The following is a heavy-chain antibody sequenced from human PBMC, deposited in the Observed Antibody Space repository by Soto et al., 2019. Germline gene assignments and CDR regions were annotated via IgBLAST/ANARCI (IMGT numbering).Heavy chain of an antibody. V-gene: IGHV4-4*02. J-gene: IGHJ4*02. CDR2: VYYDGST. CDR3: AAIAVAATSPDY. D-gene: IGHD6-19*01. CDR1: GDSISSSNW. Sequence: QVQLRESGPGLVKPSGTLSLTCAVSGDSISSSNWWSWVRQPPGKGLEWIGDVYYDGSTNYSPSLKSRVTISLAKSKNLFSRKLSSVTAADTAVYYCAAIAVAATSPDYWGQGTLVTVSS.